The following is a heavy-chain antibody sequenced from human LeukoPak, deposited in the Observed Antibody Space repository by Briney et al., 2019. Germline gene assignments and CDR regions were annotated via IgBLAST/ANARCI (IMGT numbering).Heavy chain of an antibody. Sequence: GGSLRLSCAASGFSFSSYSMNWVRQAPGKGLEWVSSISSSSIYIYYADSLKGRFTISRDNARNSLYLQMNSLRAEDTSVYYCARPRGNVEMATIPFDYWGQGTVVTVSS. CDR2: ISSSSIYI. V-gene: IGHV3-21*01. CDR1: GFSFSSYS. D-gene: IGHD5-24*01. CDR3: ARPRGNVEMATIPFDY. J-gene: IGHJ4*02.